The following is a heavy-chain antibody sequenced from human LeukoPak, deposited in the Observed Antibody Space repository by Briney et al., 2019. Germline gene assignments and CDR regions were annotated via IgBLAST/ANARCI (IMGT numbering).Heavy chain of an antibody. J-gene: IGHJ4*02. D-gene: IGHD3-10*01. CDR2: IYYSGST. V-gene: IGHV4-59*01. CDR1: GGSLSDYY. Sequence: SETLSLTCTVSGGSLSDYYWTWVRQPPGKGLEWIGYIYYSGSTNYNPSLKSRVTISVDTSKTQFSLKLTSVTAADTAVYYCARGRLLWFGESTPYYFDYWGQGTLVTVSS. CDR3: ARGRLLWFGESTPYYFDY.